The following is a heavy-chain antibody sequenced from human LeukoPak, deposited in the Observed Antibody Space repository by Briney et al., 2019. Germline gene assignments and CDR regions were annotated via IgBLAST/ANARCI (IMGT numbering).Heavy chain of an antibody. V-gene: IGHV4-39*07. Sequence: PSETLSLTCTVSGGSISSSSYYWGWIRQPPGKGLEWIGSIYYSGSTYYNASLKSRVTISVDTSKNQFSLKLSSVTAADTAVYYCARWPVAGTGVIDYWGQGTLVTVSS. D-gene: IGHD6-19*01. J-gene: IGHJ4*02. CDR1: GGSISSSSYY. CDR2: IYYSGST. CDR3: ARWPVAGTGVIDY.